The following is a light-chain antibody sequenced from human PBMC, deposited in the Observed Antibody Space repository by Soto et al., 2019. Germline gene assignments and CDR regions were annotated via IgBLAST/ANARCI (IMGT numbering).Light chain of an antibody. V-gene: IGKV3-20*01. CDR3: QQYGNSPPNT. CDR1: QSVSSSY. J-gene: IGKJ2*01. CDR2: GAS. Sequence: EIVLTPAPGTVFLSPRERATVSCRASQSVSSSYLAWYQQKPGQAPRLLISGASSRATGIPDRSSGSGSGTDFTLTISRLEPEYFAVYFCQQYGNSPPNTIGQGTK.